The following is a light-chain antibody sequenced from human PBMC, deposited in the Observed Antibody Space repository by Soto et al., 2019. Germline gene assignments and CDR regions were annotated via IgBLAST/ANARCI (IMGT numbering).Light chain of an antibody. Sequence: VQMTQSPSALSASVGDRVTITCRASQSISSLLAWYQQKPGKAPKLLIYKASSLESGVPSRFSGSGSGTEFTLTISSLQPDDFATYYCQQYNSYSRTFGQGTKVDIK. CDR2: KAS. V-gene: IGKV1-5*03. CDR1: QSISSL. J-gene: IGKJ1*01. CDR3: QQYNSYSRT.